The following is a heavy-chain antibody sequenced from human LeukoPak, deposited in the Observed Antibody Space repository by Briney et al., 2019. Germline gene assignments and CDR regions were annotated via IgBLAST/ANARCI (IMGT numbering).Heavy chain of an antibody. Sequence: ASVKVSCKASGYTFTGYYMHWVRQAPGQGLEWMGWINPNSGGTNYAQKFQGWVTMTRDTSISTAYMELSRLRSDDTAVYYCARAGHIVVVPAAISMGDYWGQGTLVTVSS. J-gene: IGHJ4*02. CDR2: INPNSGGT. V-gene: IGHV1-2*04. CDR1: GYTFTGYY. CDR3: ARAGHIVVVPAAISMGDY. D-gene: IGHD2-2*01.